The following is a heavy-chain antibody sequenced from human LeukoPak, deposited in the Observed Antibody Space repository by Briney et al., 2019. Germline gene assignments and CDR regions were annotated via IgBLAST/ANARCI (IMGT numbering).Heavy chain of an antibody. D-gene: IGHD6-13*01. CDR1: GFTFSSYE. J-gene: IGHJ4*02. CDR2: ITGSGNTI. CDR3: ARAASRYSSSWYYHDY. Sequence: PGGSLRLSCAASGFTFSSYEMNWVRQAPGKALEWGSYITGSGNTIYYADSVKGRFTISRDNAKNSLFLQMNSLRAEDMAIYYCARAASRYSSSWYYHDYWGQGTLVTVSS. V-gene: IGHV3-48*03.